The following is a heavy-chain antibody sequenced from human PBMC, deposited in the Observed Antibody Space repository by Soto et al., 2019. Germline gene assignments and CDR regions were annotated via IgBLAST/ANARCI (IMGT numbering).Heavy chain of an antibody. CDR3: ARGRGPERDCSVGSCYSRRDAFDI. D-gene: IGHD2-15*01. J-gene: IGHJ3*02. CDR1: GFTFSSYA. Sequence: GGSLRLSCAASGFTFSSYAMSWVRQAPGKGLEWVSAISGSGGSTYYADSLEGRFSISRDNTQNSLYLQMNSLRVEDTAVYYCARGRGPERDCSVGSCYSRRDAFDIWGQGSMVTVSS. V-gene: IGHV3-23*01. CDR2: ISGSGGST.